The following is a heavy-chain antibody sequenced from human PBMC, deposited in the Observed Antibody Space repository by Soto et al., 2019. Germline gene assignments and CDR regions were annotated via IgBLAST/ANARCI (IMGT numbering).Heavy chain of an antibody. Sequence: ASVKVSCKASGYTFTSYGISWVRQAPGQGLEWMGWISAYNGNTNYAQKLQGRVTMTTDTSTSTAYMELRSLRSDDTAVYYCAREAQYYDSSGYHDAFDIWGQGTMVTVSS. V-gene: IGHV1-18*01. D-gene: IGHD3-22*01. J-gene: IGHJ3*02. CDR3: AREAQYYDSSGYHDAFDI. CDR2: ISAYNGNT. CDR1: GYTFTSYG.